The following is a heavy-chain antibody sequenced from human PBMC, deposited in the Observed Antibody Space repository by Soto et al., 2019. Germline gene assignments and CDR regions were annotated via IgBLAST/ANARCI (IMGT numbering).Heavy chain of an antibody. Sequence: QVQLVESGGAVVQPGTSLRLSCAASGVAFSTYGVHWVRQAPGKGREWVAILSYDGHNEYYTDSVKGRFTISRDTSRNRLDRQMDRLRAEETAMYYCAKDRGVGGDLFDSWGQGTLVTVSS. V-gene: IGHV3-30*18. CDR2: LSYDGHNE. CDR1: GVAFSTYG. CDR3: AKDRGVGGDLFDS. D-gene: IGHD3-10*01. J-gene: IGHJ4*02.